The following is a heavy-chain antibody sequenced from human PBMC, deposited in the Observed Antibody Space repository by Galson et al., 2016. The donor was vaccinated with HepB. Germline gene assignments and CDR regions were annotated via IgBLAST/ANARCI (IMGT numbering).Heavy chain of an antibody. CDR1: GFTFGSNW. CDR3: VKLGCSSSRCYGNF. V-gene: IGHV3-64D*06. J-gene: IGHJ4*02. CDR2: INSDGGTI. D-gene: IGHD2-2*01. Sequence: SLRLSCAGSGFTFGSNWMTWVRQAPGKGLEFVSTINSDGGTIDYADSVKGRVTISRDNSKNMLYLQMNSLRIEDTAVYHCVKLGCSSSRCYGNFWGRGTPVTVSS.